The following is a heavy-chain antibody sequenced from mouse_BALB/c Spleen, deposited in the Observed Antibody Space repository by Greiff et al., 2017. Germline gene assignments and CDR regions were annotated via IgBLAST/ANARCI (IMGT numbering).Heavy chain of an antibody. V-gene: IGHV5-6-5*01. J-gene: IGHJ1*01. Sequence: EVKLVESGGGLVKPGGSLKLSCAASGFTFSSYAMSWVRQTPEKRLEWVASISSGGSTYYPDRVKGRFTISRDNARNILYLQMSSLRSEDTAMYYCARGRYEGYWYFEVWGAGTTVTVSS. CDR3: ARGRYEGYWYFEV. CDR2: ISSGGST. D-gene: IGHD1-1*01. CDR1: GFTFSSYA.